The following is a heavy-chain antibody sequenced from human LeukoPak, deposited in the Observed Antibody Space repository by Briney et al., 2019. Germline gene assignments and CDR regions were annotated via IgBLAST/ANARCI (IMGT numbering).Heavy chain of an antibody. V-gene: IGHV3-23*01. CDR3: AQEGSIMITFGGVIAHWYFDL. CDR1: GVTFSFSSYA. Sequence: GGSLRLSCAASGVTFSFSSYAMSWVRQAPGKGLEWFSAISGSGGGTYSADSVKGRFTISRDNSKNTLSLQMNSLRADDTAVYDCAQEGSIMITFGGVIAHWYFDLWGRGTLVTVSS. J-gene: IGHJ2*01. D-gene: IGHD3-16*02. CDR2: ISGSGGGT.